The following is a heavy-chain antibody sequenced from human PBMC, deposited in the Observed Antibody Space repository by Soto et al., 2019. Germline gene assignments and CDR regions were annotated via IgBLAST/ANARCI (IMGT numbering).Heavy chain of an antibody. D-gene: IGHD3-3*01. CDR1: GYPVTAYY. CDR3: ARGGGVGVAGSAAFDM. Sequence: QLHLVQSGAVVKKPGASVTVSCSASGYPVTAYYMHWVRQAPGRGLEWMGGINPATGAAKYTQTFQGRVTLTRATSTSTVFMELSGLTSEDTAGFYWARGGGVGVAGSAAFDMWGQGTLVTVSS. CDR2: INPATGAA. J-gene: IGHJ3*02. V-gene: IGHV1-2*02.